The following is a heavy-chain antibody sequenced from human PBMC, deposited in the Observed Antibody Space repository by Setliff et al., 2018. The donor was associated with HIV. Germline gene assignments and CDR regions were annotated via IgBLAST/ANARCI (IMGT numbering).Heavy chain of an antibody. Sequence: GWSLRLSCAASGFAFSTFDMNWVRQAPGKGLEWVSAVGVGGGATYYADSVRGRFAVSRDDSKNTLYLEMSGLRAEDTAIYYCAKPTSGMYPRSFDLWGQGTMVT. CDR1: GFAFSTFD. V-gene: IGHV3-23*01. D-gene: IGHD1-1*01. CDR3: AKPTSGMYPRSFDL. J-gene: IGHJ3*01. CDR2: VGVGGGAT.